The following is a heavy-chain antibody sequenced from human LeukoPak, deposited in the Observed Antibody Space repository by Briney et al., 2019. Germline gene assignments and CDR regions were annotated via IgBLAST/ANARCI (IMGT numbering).Heavy chain of an antibody. J-gene: IGHJ6*04. CDR3: ARETVIYEMDV. V-gene: IGHV4-4*02. D-gene: IGHD4-17*01. CDR1: GGSITSNNW. Sequence: SETLSLTCADSGGSITSNNWWSWVRQPPGKGLEWIGKIYHSGSTNYNPSLKSRVTISVDKSKSQFSLKLSSVTASDPAVYYCARETVIYEMDVWGEGATVIVSS. CDR2: IYHSGST.